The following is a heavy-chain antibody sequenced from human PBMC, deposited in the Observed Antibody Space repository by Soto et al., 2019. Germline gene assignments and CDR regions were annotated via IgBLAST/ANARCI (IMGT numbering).Heavy chain of an antibody. CDR1: GGAVGSGSYF. CDR3: ARASGNCSGASCFSVNYYFDN. J-gene: IGHJ4*02. Sequence: QVHLQESGPGLVQASKTLSLTCSVSGGAVGSGSYFWGWIRQPPGKGLEWIGYVYHNVTRDFNPSLESQVAISVDTLKNQFCLRLTSVTAADTGVYFCARASGNCSGASCFSVNYYFDNWGQGFLVTVSS. V-gene: IGHV4-61*01. D-gene: IGHD2-15*01. CDR2: VYHNVTR.